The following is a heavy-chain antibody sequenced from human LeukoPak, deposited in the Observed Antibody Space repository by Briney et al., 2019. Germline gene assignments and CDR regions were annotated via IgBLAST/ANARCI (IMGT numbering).Heavy chain of an antibody. V-gene: IGHV4-59*08. CDR1: GGSISSYY. J-gene: IGHJ4*02. CDR3: ARHSLGYCSGGSCYYFDY. Sequence: SETLSLTCTVSGGSISSYYWSWIRQPPGKGLEWIGYIYYSGSINYNPSLKSRVTISVDTSKNQFSLKLSSVTAADTAVYYCARHSLGYCSGGSCYYFDYWGQGTLVTVSS. D-gene: IGHD2-15*01. CDR2: IYYSGSI.